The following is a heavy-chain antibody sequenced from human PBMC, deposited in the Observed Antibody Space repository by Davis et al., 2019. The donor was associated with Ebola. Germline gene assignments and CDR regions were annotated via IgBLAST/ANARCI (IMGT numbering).Heavy chain of an antibody. CDR2: IYYSGST. CDR1: GGSISRSSYY. J-gene: IGHJ4*02. CDR3: ARGRGVIAARLDY. V-gene: IGHV4-39*07. Sequence: SETLSLTCTVSGGSISRSSYYWGWIRQPPGKGLEWIGSIYYSGSTYYNPSLKSRVTISVDTSKNQFSLKLSSVTAADTAVYYCARGRGVIAARLDYWGQGTLVTVSS. D-gene: IGHD6-6*01.